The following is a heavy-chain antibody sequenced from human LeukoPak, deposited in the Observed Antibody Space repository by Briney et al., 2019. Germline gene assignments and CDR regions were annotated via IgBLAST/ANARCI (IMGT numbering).Heavy chain of an antibody. D-gene: IGHD4-23*01. V-gene: IGHV4-34*01. CDR2: INHSGST. Sequence: PSETLSLTCAVYGGSFSGYYWSWIRQPPGKGLEWIGEINHSGSTNYNPSLKSRVTISVDTSKNQFSLKLSSVTAADTAVYNCARTGDDYGGNGVDYWGQGTLVTVSS. J-gene: IGHJ4*02. CDR1: GGSFSGYY. CDR3: ARTGDDYGGNGVDY.